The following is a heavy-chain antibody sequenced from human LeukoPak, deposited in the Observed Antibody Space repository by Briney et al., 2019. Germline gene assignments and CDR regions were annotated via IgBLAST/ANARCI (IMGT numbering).Heavy chain of an antibody. CDR3: ARVVILQMVVNPYFDY. V-gene: IGHV1-18*01. J-gene: IGHJ4*02. Sequence: ASVKVSCKASGYTFTSYGISWVRQAPGQGLEWMGWISAYNGNTNYAQKLQGRVTMTTDTSTSTAYMELRSLRSDDTAVYYCARVVILQMVVNPYFDYWGEGTLVTVSS. CDR1: GYTFTSYG. D-gene: IGHD4-23*01. CDR2: ISAYNGNT.